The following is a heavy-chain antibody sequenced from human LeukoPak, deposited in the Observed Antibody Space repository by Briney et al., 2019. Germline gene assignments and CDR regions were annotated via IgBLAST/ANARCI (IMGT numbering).Heavy chain of an antibody. D-gene: IGHD1-26*01. CDR2: IYYSGST. V-gene: IGHV4-59*08. J-gene: IGHJ3*02. Sequence: SETMSLTCTVSGGSISSYYWSWIRQPPGKGLEWIGYIYYSGSTNYNPSLKSRVTISVDTSKNQFSLKLSSVTAADTAVYYCARQRRGSYDAFDIWGQGTMVTVSS. CDR3: ARQRRGSYDAFDI. CDR1: GGSISSYY.